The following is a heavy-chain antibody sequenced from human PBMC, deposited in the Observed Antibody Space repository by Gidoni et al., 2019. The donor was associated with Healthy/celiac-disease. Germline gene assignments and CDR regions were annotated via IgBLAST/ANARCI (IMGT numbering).Heavy chain of an antibody. CDR2: IIPILGIA. V-gene: IGHV1-69*09. CDR1: GGTFSSYA. CDR3: ASTRGCSSTSCYGSMDV. J-gene: IGHJ6*02. D-gene: IGHD2-2*01. Sequence: QVQLVQSGAEVKKPGSSVKVSCKASGGTFSSYAISWVRQAPGQGLEWMGRIIPILGIANYAQKFQGRVTITADKSTSTAYMELSSLRSEDTAVYYCASTRGCSSTSCYGSMDVWGQGTTVTVSS.